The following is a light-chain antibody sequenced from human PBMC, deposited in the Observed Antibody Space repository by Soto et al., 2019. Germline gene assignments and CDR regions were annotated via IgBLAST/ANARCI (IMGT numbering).Light chain of an antibody. J-gene: IGLJ3*02. CDR3: AAWDDSLNGWV. V-gene: IGLV1-44*01. Sequence: QSVLTQPPSASGTPGQRVTISCSGSSSNIGINTVNWFQQLPGTAPKLLIYTNNQRPSGVPDRFSGSKSGTSASLAISGLQSEDEADYYCAAWDDSLNGWVFGGGTQLTV. CDR2: TNN. CDR1: SSNIGINT.